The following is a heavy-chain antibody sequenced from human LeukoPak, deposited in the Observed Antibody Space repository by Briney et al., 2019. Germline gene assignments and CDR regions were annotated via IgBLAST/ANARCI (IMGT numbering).Heavy chain of an antibody. CDR2: ISAYNGNT. CDR3: ATLSPDCSGGSCYSGWFDH. J-gene: IGHJ5*02. CDR1: GYTFTSYG. V-gene: IGHV1-18*01. Sequence: ASVKVSCKASGYTFTSYGISWVRQAPGQGLEWMGWISAYNGNTNYAQKLQGRVTMTTDTSTSTAYMELRSLRSDDTAVYSCATLSPDCSGGSCYSGWFDHWGQGTLVTVSS. D-gene: IGHD2-15*01.